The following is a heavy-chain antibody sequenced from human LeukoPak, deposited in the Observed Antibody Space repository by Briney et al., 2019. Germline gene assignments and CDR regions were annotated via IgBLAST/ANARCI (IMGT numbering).Heavy chain of an antibody. V-gene: IGHV1-69*05. D-gene: IGHD6-6*01. CDR1: GGTFSSYA. J-gene: IGHJ5*02. CDR3: AREGGGIAARFLAYSRLNWFDP. Sequence: SVKVSCKASGGTFSSYAISWVRQAPGRGLEWMGGIIPMFGTAKYAQKFQGRVTMTRDTSTSTVYMELSSLRSEDTAVYYCAREGGGIAARFLAYSRLNWFDPWGQGTLVTVSS. CDR2: IIPMFGTA.